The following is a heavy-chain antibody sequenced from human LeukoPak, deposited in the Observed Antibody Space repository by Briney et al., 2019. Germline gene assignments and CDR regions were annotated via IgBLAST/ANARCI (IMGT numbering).Heavy chain of an antibody. D-gene: IGHD3-10*01. CDR1: GFPFNYNA. CDR3: ARDRARDYNSDGFDL. V-gene: IGHV3-30*04. Sequence: GSLRLSCAASGFPFNYNAMHWVRQVPGKGLDWVAFISSDATNKHYADSVKGRFTISRDESKNTLDLQMNSLRAEDTAVYYCARDRARDYNSDGFDLWGQGTLVTVSS. CDR2: ISSDATNK. J-gene: IGHJ3*01.